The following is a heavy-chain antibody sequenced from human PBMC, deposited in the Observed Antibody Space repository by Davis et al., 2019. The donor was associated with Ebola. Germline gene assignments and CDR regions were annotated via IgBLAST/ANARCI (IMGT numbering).Heavy chain of an antibody. D-gene: IGHD3-10*01. J-gene: IGHJ4*02. CDR2: IWYDGNNK. CDR1: GFTFSSYA. CDR3: ARYGRMIDY. Sequence: GGSLRLSCAASGFTFSSYAMHWVRQAPGKGLEWVALIWYDGNNKYYTDSVKGRFTVSRDNFNNTVYLQMNSLRVEDTAVYFCARYGRMIDYWGRGTLVTVSA. V-gene: IGHV3-33*08.